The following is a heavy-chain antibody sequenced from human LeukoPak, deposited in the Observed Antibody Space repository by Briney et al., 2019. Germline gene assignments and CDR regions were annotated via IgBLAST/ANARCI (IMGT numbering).Heavy chain of an antibody. CDR2: IYHSGST. CDR3: MRDLSN. J-gene: IGHJ4*02. V-gene: IGHV4-38-2*02. D-gene: IGHD3-3*02. Sequence: SETLSLTCAVSGYSISSGYYWGWVRQPPGKGLEWIGNIYHSGSTSYNPSLKSRVTISLDTSNKHFSLKLNSVIAAGTAVYYCMRDLSNGGQGTLVTVSS. CDR1: GYSISSGYY.